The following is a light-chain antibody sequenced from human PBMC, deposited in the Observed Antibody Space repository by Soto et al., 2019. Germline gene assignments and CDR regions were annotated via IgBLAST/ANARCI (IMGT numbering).Light chain of an antibody. J-gene: IGLJ1*01. CDR2: EVS. Sequence: QSALTQPASVSGSPGQSITISCTGTSSDVGGYNYVSWYQQHPDKAPKLMIYEVSNRPSGVSNRFSGSKSGNTASRTISGLQAEDEADYYCSSYTSSSTYVFGTGTKVTVL. CDR3: SSYTSSSTYV. CDR1: SSDVGGYNY. V-gene: IGLV2-14*01.